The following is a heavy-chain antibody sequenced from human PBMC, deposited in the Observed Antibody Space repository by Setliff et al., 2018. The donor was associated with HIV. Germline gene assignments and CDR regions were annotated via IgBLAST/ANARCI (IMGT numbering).Heavy chain of an antibody. V-gene: IGHV1-2*04. D-gene: IGHD3-9*01. Sequence: ASVKVSCKASGYTFTGYYMHWVRQAPGKGLEWMGWINPNNGGTNYAQKFQGWITMTRDTSISTAYMELSSLRSEDTALYYCAGSILTGYYTFGADSWGQGTLVTVSS. CDR2: INPNNGGT. J-gene: IGHJ5*01. CDR3: AGSILTGYYTFGADS. CDR1: GYTFTGYY.